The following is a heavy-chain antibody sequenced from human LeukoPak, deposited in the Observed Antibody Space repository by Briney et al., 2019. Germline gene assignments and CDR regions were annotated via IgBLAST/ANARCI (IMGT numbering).Heavy chain of an antibody. CDR2: ISSSGSTI. CDR3: AREWRYFDWLFEYNWFDP. D-gene: IGHD3-9*01. CDR1: GFTFSSYE. V-gene: IGHV3-48*03. Sequence: GGSLRLSCAASGFTFSSYEMNWVRQAPGKGLEWVSYISSSGSTIYYADSVKGRFTISRDNAKNSLYLQMNSLRAEDTAVYYCAREWRYFDWLFEYNWFDPWGQGTLVTVSS. J-gene: IGHJ5*02.